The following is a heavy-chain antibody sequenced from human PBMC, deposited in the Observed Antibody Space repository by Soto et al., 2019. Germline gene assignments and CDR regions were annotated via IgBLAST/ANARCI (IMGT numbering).Heavy chain of an antibody. J-gene: IGHJ3*02. V-gene: IGHV3-23*01. D-gene: IGHD3-10*01. CDR3: AKDRRYYCLGSYLGSFDI. Sequence: EVQLLESGGDLVQPGGSLRLSCAASGFTFSNYAMGWVRQAPGKGLEWVSTISGSGASTFYADSVKGRFTISRDNSKNTLYLQMNSLRAEDTAVFYCAKDRRYYCLGSYLGSFDIWGQGTMVTVSS. CDR1: GFTFSNYA. CDR2: ISGSGAST.